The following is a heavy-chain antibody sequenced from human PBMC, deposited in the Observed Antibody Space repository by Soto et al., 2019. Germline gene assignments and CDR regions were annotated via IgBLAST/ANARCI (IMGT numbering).Heavy chain of an antibody. CDR3: ARGSIAVAGRNQLDY. J-gene: IGHJ4*02. CDR1: GYFFTSYA. CDR2: INAANGHT. V-gene: IGHV1-3*01. D-gene: IGHD6-19*01. Sequence: QVQLVQSGPEVKKTGASVKVSCRASGYFFTSYAIHWVRQAPGPRLEWLGWINAANGHTKYSQNCQGRVIITRDTAANTVYMEVSSLKSGDTAVYYCARGSIAVAGRNQLDYWGQGTRVTVFS.